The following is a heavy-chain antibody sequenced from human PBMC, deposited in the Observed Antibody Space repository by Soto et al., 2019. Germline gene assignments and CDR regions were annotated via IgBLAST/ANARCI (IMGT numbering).Heavy chain of an antibody. CDR1: GGSISSSSYY. V-gene: IGHV4-39*01. Sequence: PSETLSLTCTVSGGSISSSSYYWGWIRQPPGKGLERIGSIYYSGSTYYNPSLKSRVTISVDTSKNQFSLKLSSVTAADTAVYYCARRSIAAEDYWGQGTLVTVSS. CDR2: IYYSGST. D-gene: IGHD6-13*01. CDR3: ARRSIAAEDY. J-gene: IGHJ4*02.